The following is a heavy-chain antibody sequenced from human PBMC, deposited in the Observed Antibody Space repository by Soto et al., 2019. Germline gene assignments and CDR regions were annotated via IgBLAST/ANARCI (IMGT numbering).Heavy chain of an antibody. V-gene: IGHV4-39*01. D-gene: IGHD3-9*01. CDR3: ARHGRGYYDILAEWGYFDL. CDR1: GGSISSSSYY. CDR2: IYYSGST. Sequence: QLQLQESGPGLVKPSETLSLTCTVSGGSISSSSYYWGWIRQPPGKGLEWIGSIYYSGSTYYNPSLKSRVTISVDTSKNQFSLKLSSVTAADTAVYYCARHGRGYYDILAEWGYFDLWGRGTLVTVSS. J-gene: IGHJ2*01.